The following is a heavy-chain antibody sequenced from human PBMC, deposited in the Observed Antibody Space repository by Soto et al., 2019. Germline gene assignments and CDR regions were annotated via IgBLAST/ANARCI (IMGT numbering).Heavy chain of an antibody. CDR1: GFTFSSYA. D-gene: IGHD3-22*01. Sequence: GGSLRLSCAASGFTFSSYAMSWVRQAPGKGLEWVSAISGSGGSTYYADSVKGRFTISRDNSKNTLYLQMNSLRAEDTAVYYCAKDRDYYDSSGYYYYWGQGPLVTVSS. CDR3: AKDRDYYDSSGYYYY. J-gene: IGHJ4*02. V-gene: IGHV3-23*01. CDR2: ISGSGGST.